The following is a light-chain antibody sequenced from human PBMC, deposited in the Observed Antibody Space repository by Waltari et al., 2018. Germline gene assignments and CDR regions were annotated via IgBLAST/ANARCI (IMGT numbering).Light chain of an antibody. CDR2: DVG. CDR1: SSDVGAYNY. Sequence: QSALTQPASVSGSPGQSITISCTGTSSDVGAYNYVSWYQQHPDKAPKLMIYDVGVRPSGVSHRFSGSKSGNSASLTISGLQGEDEADYYCTSYTSSKTYVFGTGTRVTVL. CDR3: TSYTSSKTYV. V-gene: IGLV2-14*03. J-gene: IGLJ1*01.